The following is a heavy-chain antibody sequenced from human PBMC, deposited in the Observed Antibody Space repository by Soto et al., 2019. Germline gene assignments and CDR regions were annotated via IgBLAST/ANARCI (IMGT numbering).Heavy chain of an antibody. D-gene: IGHD6-13*01. V-gene: IGHV3-9*01. Sequence: EVQLVESGGGLVQPGRSLRLSCAASGFAFDDYAMHWVRQAPGKGLEWVSGISWNSGSIGYADSVKGRFTISRDNAKNSLYLQMNSLRAEDTALYYCAKTEGSSSWYRVNVYYFDYWGQGTLVTVSS. CDR3: AKTEGSSSWYRVNVYYFDY. J-gene: IGHJ4*02. CDR2: ISWNSGSI. CDR1: GFAFDDYA.